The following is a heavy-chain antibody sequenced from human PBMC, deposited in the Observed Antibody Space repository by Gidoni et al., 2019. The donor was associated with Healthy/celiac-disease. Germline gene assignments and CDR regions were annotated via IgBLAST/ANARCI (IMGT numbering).Heavy chain of an antibody. D-gene: IGHD6-19*01. CDR2: IYSGGST. V-gene: IGHV3-53*02. Sequence: EVQLVETGGGLIQPGGSLRLSCAASGFTVSSNYMSWVRQAPGKGLEWVSVIYSGGSTYYADSVKGRFTISRDNSKNTLYLQMNSLRAEDTAVYYCARDPIAVAGKFYYGMDVWGQGTTVTVSS. J-gene: IGHJ6*02. CDR3: ARDPIAVAGKFYYGMDV. CDR1: GFTVSSNY.